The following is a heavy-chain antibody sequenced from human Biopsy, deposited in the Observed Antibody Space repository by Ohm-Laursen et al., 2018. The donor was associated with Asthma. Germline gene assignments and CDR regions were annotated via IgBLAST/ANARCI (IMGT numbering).Heavy chain of an antibody. D-gene: IGHD6-13*01. J-gene: IGHJ6*02. Sequence: SETLSLTCSLSSGSGGYMRSGNYYWGWIRQPPGQGLEWIGSIYYSGTTYYNPSLESRVTVSADTSKIQFSLKLTSVTAADTAVYYCVRGSSSWHHGPFHYYYGLDVWGQGTTATVSS. CDR3: VRGSSSWHHGPFHYYYGLDV. V-gene: IGHV4-39*01. CDR2: IYYSGTT. CDR1: SGSGGYMRSGNYY.